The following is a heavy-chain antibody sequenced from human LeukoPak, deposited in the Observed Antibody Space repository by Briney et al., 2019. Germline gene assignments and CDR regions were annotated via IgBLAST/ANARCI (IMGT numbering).Heavy chain of an antibody. CDR2: INPSGGST. J-gene: IGHJ4*02. Sequence: ASVKLSCTASGYTFTSYNMHWVRHAPGQGLEWMGIINPSGGSTSYAHKFQGRVTMTRDTSTSTVYMELSSLRSEDTAVYYCARERVVVTALGEFDYWGQGTLVTVSS. CDR1: GYTFTSYN. V-gene: IGHV1-46*01. CDR3: ARERVVVTALGEFDY. D-gene: IGHD2-21*02.